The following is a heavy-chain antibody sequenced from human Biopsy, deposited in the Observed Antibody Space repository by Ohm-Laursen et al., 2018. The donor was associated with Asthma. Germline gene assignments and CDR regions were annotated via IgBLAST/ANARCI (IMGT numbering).Heavy chain of an antibody. J-gene: IGHJ4*02. V-gene: IGHV3-30*18. Sequence: SSLRLSCTASGLVFRTFGMHWVRQAPGKGLEWVAVMSFDGRQTYYADSVKGRFTISRDKSKNTLYMQMNSLRAEDTAVYYCAKRGSYFDYWGQGTLVTVSS. CDR2: MSFDGRQT. CDR3: AKRGSYFDY. CDR1: GLVFRTFG. D-gene: IGHD1-26*01.